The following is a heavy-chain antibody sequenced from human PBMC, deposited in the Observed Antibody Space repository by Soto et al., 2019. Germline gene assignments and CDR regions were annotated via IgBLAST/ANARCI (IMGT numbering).Heavy chain of an antibody. CDR3: AISSSYGYYFDY. CDR1: GFTFNTYD. CDR2: ISYDGDNK. V-gene: IGHV3-30*03. D-gene: IGHD3-10*01. J-gene: IGHJ4*02. Sequence: GGSLRLSCAASGFTFNTYDIHWVRQAPGKGLEWVALISYDGDNKYYADSVKGRFTISRDNSKNTLYLQMNSLRAEDTAVYYCAISSSYGYYFDYWGQGTLVTVSS.